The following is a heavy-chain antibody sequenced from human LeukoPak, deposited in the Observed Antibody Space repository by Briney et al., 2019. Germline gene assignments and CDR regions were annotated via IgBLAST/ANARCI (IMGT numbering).Heavy chain of an antibody. CDR1: GYSFTTNW. V-gene: IGHV5-51*01. J-gene: IGHJ4*02. CDR3: ARPWLRENYRHFDS. D-gene: IGHD3-10*01. CDR2: IYPADSDT. Sequence: GESLKISCKASGYSFTTNWIGWVRQMPGQGLEWVGIIYPADSDTRYSPSFRGQGTLSADRSVSTAYLQWSSLKTSDTAIYYCARPWLRENYRHFDSWGQGTLVTVSS.